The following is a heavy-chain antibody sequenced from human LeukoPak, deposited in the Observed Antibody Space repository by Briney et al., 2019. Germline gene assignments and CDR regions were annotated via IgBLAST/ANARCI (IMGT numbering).Heavy chain of an antibody. Sequence: SETLSLTCTVSGGSISSYYWSWIRQPPGKGLEWIGYIYYSGSTNYNPSLKSRVTISVDTSKNQFSLKLSSVTAADTAVYYCARHGNVVRPYYFDYWGQETLVTVSS. V-gene: IGHV4-59*08. CDR3: ARHGNVVRPYYFDY. CDR1: GGSISSYY. D-gene: IGHD3-10*01. CDR2: IYYSGST. J-gene: IGHJ4*02.